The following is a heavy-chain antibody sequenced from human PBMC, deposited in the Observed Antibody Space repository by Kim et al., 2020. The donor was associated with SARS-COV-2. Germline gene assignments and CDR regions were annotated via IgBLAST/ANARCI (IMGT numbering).Heavy chain of an antibody. D-gene: IGHD2-15*01. CDR2: IYYSGST. CDR3: ACFSQCSGGSCYPHYYYYGMDV. CDR1: GGSISSGGYY. J-gene: IGHJ6*02. Sequence: SETLSLTCTVSGGSISSGGYYWSWIRQHPGKGLEWIGYIYYSGSTYYNPSLKSRVTISVDTSKNQFSLKLSSVTAADTAVYYCACFSQCSGGSCYPHYYYYGMDVWGQGTTVTVSS. V-gene: IGHV4-31*03.